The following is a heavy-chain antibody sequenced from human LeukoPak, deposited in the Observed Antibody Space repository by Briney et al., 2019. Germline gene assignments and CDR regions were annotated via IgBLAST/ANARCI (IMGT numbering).Heavy chain of an antibody. CDR2: INHSEDT. CDR1: GGSFSGYH. J-gene: IGHJ3*02. V-gene: IGHV4-34*01. Sequence: SETLSLTCAVYGGSFSGYHWSWIRQSPGKGLEWIGEINHSEDTNYNPSLKSRITISLDTSKNQFSLKLTSVTAADTAVYYCARDKYYYDSSSDAFDIWGQGTMVTVSS. CDR3: ARDKYYYDSSSDAFDI. D-gene: IGHD3-22*01.